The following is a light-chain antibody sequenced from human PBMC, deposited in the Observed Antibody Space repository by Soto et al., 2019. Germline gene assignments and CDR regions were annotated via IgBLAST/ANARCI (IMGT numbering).Light chain of an antibody. Sequence: DIVMTQSPDSLAVSLGERATINCKSSQSVLYSPDRRNYLAWYQQKPGQPPKLLISWASSRESGVPDRFSGSGSGTDFTLTISSLQPDDFATFYCQQYDAYSWTFGQGTKVEVK. CDR1: QSVLYSPDRRNY. V-gene: IGKV4-1*01. CDR2: WAS. CDR3: QQYDAYSWT. J-gene: IGKJ1*01.